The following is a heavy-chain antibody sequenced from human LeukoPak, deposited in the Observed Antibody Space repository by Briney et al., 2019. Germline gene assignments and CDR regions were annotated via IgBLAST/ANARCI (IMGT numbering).Heavy chain of an antibody. D-gene: IGHD6-13*01. Sequence: ASVKVSCKASGYTFTSYDINWVRQATGQGLEWMGWMNPNSGKTGYAQRFQGRVTITRNTSISTAYMELSSLRSEDTAVYYCARSPANRGAARASGRLVNWFDPWGQGTLVTVSS. CDR3: ARSPANRGAARASGRLVNWFDP. CDR2: MNPNSGKT. CDR1: GYTFTSYD. V-gene: IGHV1-8*03. J-gene: IGHJ5*02.